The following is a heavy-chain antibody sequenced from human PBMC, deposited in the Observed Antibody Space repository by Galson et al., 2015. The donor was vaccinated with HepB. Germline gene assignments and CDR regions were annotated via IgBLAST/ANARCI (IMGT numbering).Heavy chain of an antibody. D-gene: IGHD3-22*01. Sequence: SLRLSCAAYGFSFSSYSMNWVRQAPRKGLEWVSYIITSSAIYYADSVKGRFTISRNNARNSLYLQMNSLRAEDTAVYYCARDGNYYDSSGYSGFDYCGQGTLVTVSS. CDR3: ARDGNYYDSSGYSGFDY. CDR2: IITSSAI. CDR1: GFSFSSYS. V-gene: IGHV3-48*01. J-gene: IGHJ4*02.